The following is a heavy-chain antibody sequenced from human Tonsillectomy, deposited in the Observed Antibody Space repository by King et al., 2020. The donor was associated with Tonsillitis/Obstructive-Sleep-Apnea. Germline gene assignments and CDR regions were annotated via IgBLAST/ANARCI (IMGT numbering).Heavy chain of an antibody. V-gene: IGHV3-30*04. CDR1: GFIFSSYA. D-gene: IGHD3-22*01. CDR2: ISYDGSNT. Sequence: VQLVESGGGVVQPGRSLRLSCAASGFIFSSYAIHWVRQAPGKGLEWVAVISYDGSNTYYADSVKGRFTISRDNSKNKLDLEMNSLRAEDTVVYYCAREGIYDSSGYADSFDIWGQGPMVTVSS. CDR3: AREGIYDSSGYADSFDI. J-gene: IGHJ3*02.